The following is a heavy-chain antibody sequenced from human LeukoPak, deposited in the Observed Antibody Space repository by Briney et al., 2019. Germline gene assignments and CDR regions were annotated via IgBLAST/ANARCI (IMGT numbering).Heavy chain of an antibody. D-gene: IGHD3-10*01. CDR2: IKQDGSEK. CDR3: ARDRSPGNFDY. Sequence: GGSLRLSCAASGFTFSNYWMSWVRQAPGKGLEWVANIKQDGSEKYYVDSVKGRFTISRDNAKNSLYLQMNSLRAEDTAVYYCARDRSPGNFDYWGQGTLVTVSS. J-gene: IGHJ4*02. V-gene: IGHV3-7*01. CDR1: GFTFSNYW.